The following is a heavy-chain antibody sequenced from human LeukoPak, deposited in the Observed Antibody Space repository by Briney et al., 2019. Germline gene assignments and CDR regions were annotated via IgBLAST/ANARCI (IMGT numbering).Heavy chain of an antibody. CDR3: AKAGGYSGYSLDY. V-gene: IGHV3-30*18. J-gene: IGHJ4*02. D-gene: IGHD5-12*01. CDR1: GFTFSSYD. Sequence: PGGSLRLSCAASGFTFSSYDMHWVRQAPGRGLEWVALISYDGSNKYFADSVKGRFTISRDNSKNTLYLQMNSLRAEDTAVYYCAKAGGYSGYSLDYWGQGTLVTVSS. CDR2: ISYDGSNK.